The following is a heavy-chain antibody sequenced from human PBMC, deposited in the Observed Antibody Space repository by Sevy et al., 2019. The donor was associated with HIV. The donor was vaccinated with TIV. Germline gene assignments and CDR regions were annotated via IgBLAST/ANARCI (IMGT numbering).Heavy chain of an antibody. CDR2: ISHDGDNK. J-gene: IGHJ4*02. CDR3: ARGVTTVTPFDY. CDR1: GFKFNGHG. Sequence: GGSLRLSCVAPGFKFNGHGIHWVRQAPGKGLQWVAGISHDGDNKNYADSVKGRFSISGDQSKNTVFLQMNTLTTEDTAVYYCARGVTTVTPFDYWGQGTLVTVSS. V-gene: IGHV3-30*14. D-gene: IGHD4-17*01.